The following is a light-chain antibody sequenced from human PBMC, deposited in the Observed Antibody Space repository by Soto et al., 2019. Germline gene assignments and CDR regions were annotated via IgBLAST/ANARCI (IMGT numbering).Light chain of an antibody. J-gene: IGLJ3*02. V-gene: IGLV2-14*01. CDR2: EDS. CDR1: SSDVGGYNY. Sequence: QSALTQPASVSGSPGQSITISCTGTSSDVGGYNYVSWYHQHPGKAPKLMIYEDSDRPSGVSNRFSGSKSGNTASLIISGLQAEDEADYFCCSYASSATLLFGGGTRLTVL. CDR3: CSYASSATLL.